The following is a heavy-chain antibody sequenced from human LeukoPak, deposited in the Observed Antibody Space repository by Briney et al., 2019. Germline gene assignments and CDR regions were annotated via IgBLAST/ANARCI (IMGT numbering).Heavy chain of an antibody. J-gene: IGHJ5*02. CDR3: AKTYGSGGYYDNWFDP. D-gene: IGHD3-10*01. V-gene: IGHV3-23*01. Sequence: GGSLRLSCAASGFTFSSYAMSWVRQAPGKGLEWVSAISGSGGSTYYADSVKGRFTISRDNSKNTLYLQMNSLRAEDTAVYYCAKTYGSGGYYDNWFDPWGQGTLVTVSS. CDR1: GFTFSSYA. CDR2: ISGSGGST.